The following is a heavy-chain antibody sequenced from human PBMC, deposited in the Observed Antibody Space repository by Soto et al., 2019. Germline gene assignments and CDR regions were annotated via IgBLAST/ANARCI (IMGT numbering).Heavy chain of an antibody. D-gene: IGHD2-8*02. J-gene: IGHJ4*02. CDR1: GGSFSGYY. CDR3: ARDKITGLFDY. Sequence: VQLQQWGAGLLKPSETLSLTCAVYGGSFSGYYWTWIGQPPGTGLEWIGEINHSGSTNYNPSLKSRVTISVDTSKNQFSLKLTSVTAADTAVYYCARDKITGLFDYWGQGTLVTVSS. CDR2: INHSGST. V-gene: IGHV4-34*01.